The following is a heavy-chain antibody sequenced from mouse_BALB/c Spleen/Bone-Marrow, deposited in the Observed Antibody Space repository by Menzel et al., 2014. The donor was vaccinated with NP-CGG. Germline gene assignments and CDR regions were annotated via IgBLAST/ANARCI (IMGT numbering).Heavy chain of an antibody. J-gene: IGHJ3*01. D-gene: IGHD1-1*01. Sequence: EVKLVESGGGRVQPGGSLKLSCAASGFDFSRYWMSWVRQAPGKGLEWIGEINPDSSTINYTPSLKDKFIISRDNAKNTLYLQMSKVRSEDTALYYCARLGYYGALAYWGQGTLVTVSA. CDR2: INPDSSTI. V-gene: IGHV4-1*02. CDR1: GFDFSRYW. CDR3: ARLGYYGALAY.